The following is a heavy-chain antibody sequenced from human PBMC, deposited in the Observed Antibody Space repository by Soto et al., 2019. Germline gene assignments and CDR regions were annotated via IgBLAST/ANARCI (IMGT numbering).Heavy chain of an antibody. CDR1: GGTFSSYA. CDR2: IIPIFGTA. D-gene: IGHD5-12*01. CDR3: AREIVATVYFAY. V-gene: IGHV1-69*01. Sequence: QVQLVQSGAEVKKPGSSVKVSCKASGGTFSSYAISWGRQAPGQGLEWMGGIIPIFGTANYAQKFQGRVMITEDESTSTAYMELSSLRSEDTAVYYCAREIVATVYFAYWGQGTLVTVSS. J-gene: IGHJ4*02.